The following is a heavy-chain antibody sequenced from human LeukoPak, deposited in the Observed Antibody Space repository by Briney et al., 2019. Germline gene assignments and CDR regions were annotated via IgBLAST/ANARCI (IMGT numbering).Heavy chain of an antibody. J-gene: IGHJ2*01. CDR3: ARDDIDWYFDL. Sequence: SETLSLTCTVSGGSISSYYWSWIRQPPGKGLEWIGYIYYSGSTNYNPSLKSRVTIPVDTSKNQFSLKLSSVTAADTAVYYCARDDIDWYFDLWGRGTLVTVSS. D-gene: IGHD2-15*01. CDR1: GGSISSYY. CDR2: IYYSGST. V-gene: IGHV4-59*01.